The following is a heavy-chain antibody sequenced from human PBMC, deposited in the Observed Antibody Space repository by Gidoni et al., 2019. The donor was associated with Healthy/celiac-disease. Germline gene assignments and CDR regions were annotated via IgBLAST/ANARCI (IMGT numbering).Heavy chain of an antibody. V-gene: IGHV1-69*01. CDR1: GGTFSSYA. CDR3: ARAEYYYGSGIQGGMDV. D-gene: IGHD3-10*01. Sequence: QVQLVPSGAEVKKPGSSVKVYCKASGGTFSSYAISWVRQAPGQGLEWRGGIIPIFGTANYAQKFQGRVTITADESTSTAYRELSSLRSEDTAVYYCARAEYYYGSGIQGGMDVWGQGTTVTVSS. CDR2: IIPIFGTA. J-gene: IGHJ6*02.